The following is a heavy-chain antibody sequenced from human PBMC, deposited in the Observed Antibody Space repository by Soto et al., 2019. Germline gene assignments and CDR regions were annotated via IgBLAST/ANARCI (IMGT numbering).Heavy chain of an antibody. Sequence: GGSLRLSCAASGFTFSSYAMHWVRQAPGKGLEWVAVISYDGSNKYYADSVKGRFTISRDNSKNTLYLQMNSLRAEDTAVYYCAREYGMDVWGQGTTVTVSS. CDR2: ISYDGSNK. CDR3: AREYGMDV. V-gene: IGHV3-30-3*01. J-gene: IGHJ6*02. CDR1: GFTFSSYA.